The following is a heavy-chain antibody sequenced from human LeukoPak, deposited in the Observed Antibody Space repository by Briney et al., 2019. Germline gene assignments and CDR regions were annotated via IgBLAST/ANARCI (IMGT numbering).Heavy chain of an antibody. J-gene: IGHJ5*02. CDR3: ASQGELLRWFDP. CDR1: RELNRRHY. CDR2: IYYSGST. Sequence: SETLSLTCSFSRELNRRHYWRWMRQPPGKGLEWIGYIYYSGSTNYNPSLKSRVSISVDTSKNQFSLKLNSVTAADTAVYYCASQGELLRWFDPWGQGTLVTVSS. D-gene: IGHD3-16*01. V-gene: IGHV4-59*08.